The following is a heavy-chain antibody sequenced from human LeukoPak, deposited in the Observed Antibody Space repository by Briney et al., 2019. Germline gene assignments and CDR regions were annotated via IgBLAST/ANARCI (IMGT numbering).Heavy chain of an antibody. D-gene: IGHD2-15*01. CDR3: ASRAKAEWWYRAVSEYFQH. Sequence: PSQTLSLTCTVSGGSISSGSYYWSWIRQPAGKGLEWIGRIYTSGSTNYNPSLKSRVTISVDTSKNQFSLKLSSVTAADTAVYYCASRAKAEWWYRAVSEYFQHWGQGTLVTVSS. V-gene: IGHV4-61*02. CDR1: GGSISSGSYY. J-gene: IGHJ1*01. CDR2: IYTSGST.